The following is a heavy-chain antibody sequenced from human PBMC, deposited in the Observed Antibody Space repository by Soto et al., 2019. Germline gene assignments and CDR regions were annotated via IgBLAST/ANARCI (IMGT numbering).Heavy chain of an antibody. J-gene: IGHJ4*02. D-gene: IGHD2-15*01. Sequence: GGSLRLSCAASGFTVSSNYMSLVRQAPGKGLEWVSVIYSGGSTYYADSVKGRFTISRDNSKNTLSLQMNSLRAEDTAVYYCARGKWAGAATPIEYWGQGTLVTVSS. CDR3: ARGKWAGAATPIEY. V-gene: IGHV3-53*01. CDR2: IYSGGST. CDR1: GFTVSSNY.